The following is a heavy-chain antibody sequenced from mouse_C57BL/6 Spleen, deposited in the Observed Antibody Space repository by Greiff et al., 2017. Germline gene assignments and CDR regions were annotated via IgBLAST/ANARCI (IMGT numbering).Heavy chain of an antibody. Sequence: VQLQQSGAELVKPGASVKLSCTASGFNIKDYYMPWVKQRTEQGLEWIGRIDPEDGETKYAPKFQGKAPITADTSSNTAYLQLSSLTSEDTAVYYCAPYYYGSSSWFAYWGQGTLVTVSA. D-gene: IGHD1-1*01. CDR2: IDPEDGET. CDR1: GFNIKDYY. V-gene: IGHV14-2*01. CDR3: APYYYGSSSWFAY. J-gene: IGHJ3*01.